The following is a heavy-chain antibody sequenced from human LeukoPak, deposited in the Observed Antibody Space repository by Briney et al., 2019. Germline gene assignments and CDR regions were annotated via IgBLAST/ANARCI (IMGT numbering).Heavy chain of an antibody. V-gene: IGHV1-2*02. D-gene: IGHD4/OR15-4a*01. CDR2: INPNSGGT. Sequence: AAVKVSCKPSGYTFTCYYMHWVRQAPAQGLDWVGWINPNSGGTNYAQKFQGRVTMTRDTSISTAYMELSRRRSDDTDVYYCARAVEGAITFDYWGQGTLVTVSS. CDR1: GYTFTCYY. CDR3: ARAVEGAITFDY. J-gene: IGHJ4*02.